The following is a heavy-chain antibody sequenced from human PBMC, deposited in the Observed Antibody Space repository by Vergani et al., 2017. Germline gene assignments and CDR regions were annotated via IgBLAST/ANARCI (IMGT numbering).Heavy chain of an antibody. Sequence: QVQLQESGPGLVKPSETLTLTCDVSDSSIMTNPYWGWFRQSPGKGREWIGCIHHSGDTHYNSSLKSRVSISIVSSSKFSLSLTSVTAAATAIYYCARHRGSGGFFPSSYFYGMDVWGHGTTVTVSS. D-gene: IGHD3-10*01. CDR3: ARHRGSGGFFPSSYFYGMDV. CDR2: IHHSGDT. V-gene: IGHV4-38-2*01. CDR1: DSSIMTNPY. J-gene: IGHJ6*02.